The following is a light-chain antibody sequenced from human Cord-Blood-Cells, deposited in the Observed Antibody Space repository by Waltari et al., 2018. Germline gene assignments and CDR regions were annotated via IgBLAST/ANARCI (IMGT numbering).Light chain of an antibody. J-gene: IGKJ2*01. CDR1: QSVLYSSNNKNY. Sequence: DIVMTQSPDSLAVSLGERATINYKSSQSVLYSSNNKNYLAWYQQKPGQPPKLLIYWASTRESGVPDRFSGSGSGTDFTLTISSLQAEDVAVYYYQQYYSTPYTFGQGTKLEIK. V-gene: IGKV4-1*01. CDR3: QQYYSTPYT. CDR2: WAS.